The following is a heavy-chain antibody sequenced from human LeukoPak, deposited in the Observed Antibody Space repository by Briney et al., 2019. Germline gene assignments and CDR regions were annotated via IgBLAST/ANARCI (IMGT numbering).Heavy chain of an antibody. CDR3: ARVSGTIQIWPQPFGDGMDV. Sequence: PGGSLRLPCAASRFTFSSYVMSWVRQAPGKGLECVSAISGSGRNTYYADSVKGRFTISRDNSKNTLYLQMNSLRAEDTAVYYCARVSGTIQIWPQPFGDGMDVWGQGTTVTVSS. D-gene: IGHD5-18*01. V-gene: IGHV3-23*01. J-gene: IGHJ6*02. CDR2: ISGSGRNT. CDR1: RFTFSSYV.